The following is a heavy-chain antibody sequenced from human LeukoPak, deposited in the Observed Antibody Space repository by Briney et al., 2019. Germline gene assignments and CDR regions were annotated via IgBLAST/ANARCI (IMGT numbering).Heavy chain of an antibody. CDR1: GYSISSGYY. CDR2: IYHSGST. V-gene: IGHV4-38-2*02. Sequence: SETLSLTCTVSGYSISSGYYWGWIRQSPGKGLEWIGSIYHSGSTYYNPSLKSRVTISVDTSKNQFSLKLSSVTAADTAVYYCARGCRDGYSNYWYFDLWGRGTLVTVSS. J-gene: IGHJ2*01. CDR3: ARGCRDGYSNYWYFDL. D-gene: IGHD5-24*01.